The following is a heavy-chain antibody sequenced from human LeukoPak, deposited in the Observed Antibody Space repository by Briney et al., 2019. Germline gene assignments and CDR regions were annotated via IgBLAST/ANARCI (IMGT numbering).Heavy chain of an antibody. CDR3: ARTLTVTTLIGPAYYMDV. CDR1: GGSISSYY. D-gene: IGHD4-17*01. Sequence: SSETLSLTCTVSGGSISSYYWSWIRQPPGKGLEWIGYIYYSGSTNYNPSLKSRVTISVDTSKNQFSLKLSSVTAADTAVYYCARTLTVTTLIGPAYYMDVWGKGTTVTVSS. CDR2: IYYSGST. J-gene: IGHJ6*03. V-gene: IGHV4-59*01.